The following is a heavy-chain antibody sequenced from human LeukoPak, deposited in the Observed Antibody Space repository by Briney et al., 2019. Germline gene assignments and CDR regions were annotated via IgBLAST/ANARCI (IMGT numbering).Heavy chain of an antibody. CDR1: GGSFSGYY. CDR3: ARDQLGYAIDY. D-gene: IGHD5-12*01. J-gene: IGHJ4*02. Sequence: SETLSLTCAVYGGSFSGYYWSWIRQPPGKGLEWIGEINHSGSTNYNPSLKSRVTISVDTSKNQFSLKLSSVTAADTAVYYCARDQLGYAIDYWGQGTLVTVSS. V-gene: IGHV4-34*01. CDR2: INHSGST.